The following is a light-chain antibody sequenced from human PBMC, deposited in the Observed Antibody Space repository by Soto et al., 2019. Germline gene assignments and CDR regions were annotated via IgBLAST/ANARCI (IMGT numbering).Light chain of an antibody. CDR2: KAS. CDR1: QRISSW. V-gene: IGKV1-5*03. J-gene: IGKJ1*01. CDR3: QQYNSYWT. Sequence: DIQMTQSPSILSASVGDRVTITCRASQRISSWMAWYQQKPGKAPKLLIYKASSLESGVPSRFSGSGSGTEFTLTISSLQPDDFATYYCQQYNSYWTFGQGTKV.